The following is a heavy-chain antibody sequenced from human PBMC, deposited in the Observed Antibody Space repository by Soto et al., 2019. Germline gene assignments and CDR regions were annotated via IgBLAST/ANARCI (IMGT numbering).Heavy chain of an antibody. V-gene: IGHV4-30-2*01. CDR3: ARAMTTVTTIDY. D-gene: IGHD4-17*01. Sequence: PSETLSLTCAVSGGSISSGGYSWSWIRQPPGKGLEWIGYIYHSGSTYYNPSLKSRVTISVDRSKNQFSLKLSSVTAADTAVYYCARAMTTVTTIDYWGQGILVTVPQ. CDR2: IYHSGST. J-gene: IGHJ4*02. CDR1: GGSISSGGYS.